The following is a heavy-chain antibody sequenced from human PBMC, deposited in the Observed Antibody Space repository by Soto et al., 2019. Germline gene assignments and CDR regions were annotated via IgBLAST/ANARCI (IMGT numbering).Heavy chain of an antibody. V-gene: IGHV3-21*01. Sequence: GGSLRLSCAASGFTFSSYSMNWVRQAPGKGLEWVSSISSSSSYIYYADSVKGRSTISRDNAKNSLYLQMNSLRAEDTAVYYCARDSSGYLRYYYYGMDVWGQGTTVTVSS. CDR2: ISSSSSYI. CDR3: ARDSSGYLRYYYYGMDV. D-gene: IGHD3-22*01. J-gene: IGHJ6*02. CDR1: GFTFSSYS.